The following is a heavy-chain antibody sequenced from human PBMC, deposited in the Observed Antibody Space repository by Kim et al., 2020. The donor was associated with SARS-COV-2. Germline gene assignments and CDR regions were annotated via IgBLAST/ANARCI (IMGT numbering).Heavy chain of an antibody. CDR3: AIISSTWCGGMDD. V-gene: IGHV3-33*01. Sequence: GGSLRLSCAASGFNFSSYGMHWVRQAPGKGLEWVSVIWDDEINKYYADSVKGRFTISRDNSKNTLYLQVLSRGAEDTAVYYYAIISSTWCGGMDDWGQGT. CDR2: IWDDEINK. D-gene: IGHD6-13*01. CDR1: GFNFSSYG. J-gene: IGHJ4*02.